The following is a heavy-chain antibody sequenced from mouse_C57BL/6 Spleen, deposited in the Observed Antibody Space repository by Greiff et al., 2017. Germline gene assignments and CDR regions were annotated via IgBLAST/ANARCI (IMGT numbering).Heavy chain of an antibody. D-gene: IGHD2-3*01. CDR2: IWRGGST. J-gene: IGHJ3*01. CDR3: AKNDDGYYEWFAY. V-gene: IGHV2-5*01. Sequence: VKLVESGPGLVQPSQSLSITCTVSGFSLTSYGVHWVRQSPGKGLEWLGVIWRGGSTDYNAAFMSRLSITKDNSKSQVFFKMNSLQADDTAIYYCAKNDDGYYEWFAYWGQGTLVTVSA. CDR1: GFSLTSYG.